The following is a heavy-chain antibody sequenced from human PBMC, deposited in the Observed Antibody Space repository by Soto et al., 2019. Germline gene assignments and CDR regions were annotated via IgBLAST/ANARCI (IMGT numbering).Heavy chain of an antibody. CDR2: INSDGSST. D-gene: IGHD3-10*01. Sequence: EVQLVESGGGLVQPGGSLRLSCAASGLTFSSYWMHWVRQAPGKGLVWVSRINSDGSSTSYADSVKGRFTISRDNAKNPLYLQMTSLRAEDTAVSYCSRLGEYGSGVGYDYWGQGILVTVSS. CDR1: GLTFSSYW. CDR3: SRLGEYGSGVGYDY. V-gene: IGHV3-74*01. J-gene: IGHJ4*02.